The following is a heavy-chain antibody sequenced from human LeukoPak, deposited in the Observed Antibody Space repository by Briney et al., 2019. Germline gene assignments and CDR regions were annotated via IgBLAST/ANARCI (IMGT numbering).Heavy chain of an antibody. D-gene: IGHD4-17*01. Sequence: GESLKISCKGSGYSFTSYWIGGVRQLPGKGREWMGIIDPGDSDTRYSPSFQGQVTISADKSISTAYLQWSSLKASDTAMYYCARSTVPNSPDWFDPWGQGTLVTVSS. V-gene: IGHV5-51*01. CDR1: GYSFTSYW. CDR3: ARSTVPNSPDWFDP. CDR2: IDPGDSDT. J-gene: IGHJ5*02.